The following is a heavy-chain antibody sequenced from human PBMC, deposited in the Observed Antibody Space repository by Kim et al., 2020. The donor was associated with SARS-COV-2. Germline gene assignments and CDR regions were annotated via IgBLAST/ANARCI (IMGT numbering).Heavy chain of an antibody. CDR2: ISAYNGNT. CDR3: ARGSSFPHYYDSSGYFDY. J-gene: IGHJ4*02. CDR1: GYTFTSYG. D-gene: IGHD3-22*01. Sequence: ASVKVSCKASGYTFTSYGISWVRQAPGQGLEWMGWISAYNGNTNYAQKLQGRVTMTTDTSTSTAYMELRSLRSDDTAVYYCARGSSFPHYYDSSGYFDYWGQGTLVTVSS. V-gene: IGHV1-18*01.